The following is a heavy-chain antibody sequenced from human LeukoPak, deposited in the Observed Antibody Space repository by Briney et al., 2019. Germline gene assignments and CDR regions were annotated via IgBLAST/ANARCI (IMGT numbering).Heavy chain of an antibody. CDR2: ISSSSSTI. J-gene: IGHJ5*02. Sequence: GRSLRLSCAASGFTFSSYSMNWVRQAPGKGLEWVSYISSSSSTIYYADSVKGRFTISRDNAKNSLYLQMNSLRDEDTAVYYCARDRLETSYYDFWSGYPNWFDPWGQGTLVTVSS. CDR1: GFTFSSYS. CDR3: ARDRLETSYYDFWSGYPNWFDP. V-gene: IGHV3-48*02. D-gene: IGHD3-3*01.